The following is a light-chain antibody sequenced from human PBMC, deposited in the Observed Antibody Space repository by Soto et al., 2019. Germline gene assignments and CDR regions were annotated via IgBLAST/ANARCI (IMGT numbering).Light chain of an antibody. CDR2: DAS. Sequence: DIQMTQSPSTLSASVGDRFTITCRASRSISSWLAWYQQKPGKAPKLLIYDASSLESGVPSRFSGSGSGTEFTLTISSLQPDDFATYCCQQYTTYSTFGQGTKVDIK. V-gene: IGKV1-5*01. CDR1: RSISSW. CDR3: QQYTTYST. J-gene: IGKJ1*01.